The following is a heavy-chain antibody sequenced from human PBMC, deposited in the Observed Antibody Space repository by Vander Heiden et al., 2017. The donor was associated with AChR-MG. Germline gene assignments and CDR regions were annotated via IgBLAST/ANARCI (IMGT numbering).Heavy chain of an antibody. CDR3: ARVRVPAHQFSYNSMDV. D-gene: IGHD2-2*01. CDR1: GFTFSHYC. J-gene: IGHJ6*03. CDR2: ISYDGRHQ. V-gene: IGHV3-30*03. Sequence: QAQLVESGGGVVQAGRSQRLSCVVSGFTFSHYCLSWVRQGPGKGPEWVSVISYDGRHQYYAASVQGRFTISRDNSENILYLQMNSLRVDDTAIYYCARVRVPAHQFSYNSMDVWGQGTTVIVSS.